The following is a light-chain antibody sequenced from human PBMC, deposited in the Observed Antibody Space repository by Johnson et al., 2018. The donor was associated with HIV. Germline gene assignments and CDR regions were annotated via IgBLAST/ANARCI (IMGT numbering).Light chain of an antibody. V-gene: IGLV1-51*01. CDR1: SSNIGNNY. CDR2: DNN. CDR3: GTWDNSLSAPYV. Sequence: VLTQPPSVSAAPGQKVTISCSGSSSNIGNNYVSWYQQLPGTAPKLLIYDNNKRPSGIPDRFSGSKSGTSATLGITGLQTGDEADYYCGTWDNSLSAPYVFRTGTKVTVL. J-gene: IGLJ1*01.